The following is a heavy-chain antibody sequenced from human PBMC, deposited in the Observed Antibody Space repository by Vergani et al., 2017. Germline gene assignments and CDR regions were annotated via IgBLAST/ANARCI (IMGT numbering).Heavy chain of an antibody. D-gene: IGHD6-6*01. J-gene: IGHJ4*02. CDR2: ISYDGSNK. CDR1: GFTFSSYA. V-gene: IGHV3-30*04. Sequence: QVQLVESGGGVVQPGRSLRLSCAASGFTFSSYAMHWVRQAPGKGLEWVAVISYDGSNKYYADSVKGRFTISRDNSKNTLYLHMNSLRAEDTAVYYCARGSSSPDYWGQGTLVTVSS. CDR3: ARGSSSPDY.